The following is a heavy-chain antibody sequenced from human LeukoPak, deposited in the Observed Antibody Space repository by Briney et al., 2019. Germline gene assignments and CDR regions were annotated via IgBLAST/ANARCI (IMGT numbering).Heavy chain of an antibody. CDR2: ISNDGSKK. CDR1: GFTFSSAW. V-gene: IGHV3-30*18. Sequence: GGSLRLSCTASGFTFSSAWMHWVRQAPGKGLGWVAVISNDGSKKYYADSVKGRFTISRDNSKNTLSLQVSSLRTEDTAVYYCAKDRYSYAFEYSDSWGQGTLVTVSS. J-gene: IGHJ4*02. CDR3: AKDRYSYAFEYSDS. D-gene: IGHD5-18*01.